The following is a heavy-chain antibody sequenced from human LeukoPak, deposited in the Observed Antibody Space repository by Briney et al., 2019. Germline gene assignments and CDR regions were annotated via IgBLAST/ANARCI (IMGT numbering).Heavy chain of an antibody. CDR1: GGSISSYY. V-gene: IGHV4-59*08. D-gene: IGHD2-21*02. CDR2: IYYSGST. J-gene: IGHJ6*02. Sequence: PSETLSLTCTVSGGSISSYYWSWIRQPPGQGLEWIGYIYYSGSTNYNPSLKSRVTISVDTSKNQFSLKLSSVTAADTAVYYCARRGGCGGDCYPDYGMDVWGQGTTVTVSS. CDR3: ARRGGCGGDCYPDYGMDV.